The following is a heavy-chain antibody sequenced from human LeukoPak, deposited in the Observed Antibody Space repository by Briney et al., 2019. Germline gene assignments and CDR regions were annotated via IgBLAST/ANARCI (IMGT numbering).Heavy chain of an antibody. CDR2: INPSGGST. V-gene: IGHV1-46*01. J-gene: IGHJ4*02. D-gene: IGHD3-10*01. CDR3: ARGGDYGSGSTRRYFDY. Sequence: RGASVKVSCKASGYTCTSYYMHWVRQAPGQGLEWMGIINPSGGSTSYAQKFQGRVTMTRDTSTSTVYMELSSLRSEDTAVYYCARGGDYGSGSTRRYFDYWGQGTLVTVSS. CDR1: GYTCTSYY.